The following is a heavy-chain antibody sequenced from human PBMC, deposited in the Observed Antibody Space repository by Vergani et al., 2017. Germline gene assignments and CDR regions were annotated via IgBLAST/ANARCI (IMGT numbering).Heavy chain of an antibody. CDR3: AGEAYYYDSSGYYHPPFDY. CDR2: IIHILGIA. J-gene: IGHJ4*02. V-gene: IGHV1-69*04. D-gene: IGHD3-22*01. Sequence: QVQLVQSGAEVKKPGSSVKVSCKASGGTFSSYAISWVRQAPGQGLEWMGRIIHILGIANYAQKFQGRVTITADKSTSTAYMELSSLRSEDTAVYYCAGEAYYYDSSGYYHPPFDYWGQGTLVTVSS. CDR1: GGTFSSYA.